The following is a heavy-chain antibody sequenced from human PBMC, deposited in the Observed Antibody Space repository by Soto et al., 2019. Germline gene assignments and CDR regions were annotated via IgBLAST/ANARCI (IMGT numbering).Heavy chain of an antibody. D-gene: IGHD5-18*01. CDR1: GFTFNTYG. V-gene: IGHV3-30*03. J-gene: IGHJ6*02. CDR3: ARSQLWSHQGNYYYYGMDV. CDR2: ISYDGSDK. Sequence: PGGSLRLSCAASGFTFNTYGMHWVRQAPGKGLEWVAVISYDGSDKYYADSVKGRFIISRDNSKNTLYLQMSSLRAEDTAVYYCARSQLWSHQGNYYYYGMDVWGQGTTVTVSS.